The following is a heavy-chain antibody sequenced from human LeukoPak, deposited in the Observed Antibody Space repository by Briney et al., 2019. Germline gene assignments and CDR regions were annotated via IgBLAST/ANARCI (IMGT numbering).Heavy chain of an antibody. CDR2: INHSGST. V-gene: IGHV4-34*01. CDR1: GGSFSDYY. Sequence: SETLSLTCAVYGGSFSDYYWSWIRQPPGKGLEWIGEINHSGSTNYNPSLKGRVTISVDTSKNQFSLKLSSVTAADTAVYYCARTKKMATSAYYYFGMDVWGQGTTVTVSS. J-gene: IGHJ6*02. D-gene: IGHD5-24*01. CDR3: ARTKKMATSAYYYFGMDV.